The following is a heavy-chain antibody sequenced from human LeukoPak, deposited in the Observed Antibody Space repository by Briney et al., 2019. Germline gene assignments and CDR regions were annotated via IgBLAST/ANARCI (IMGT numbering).Heavy chain of an antibody. V-gene: IGHV3-48*01. Sequence: PGGSLRLSCAASGFIFTSYSMNWVRQAPGKGLEWISYISNSSSTIYYADSVRGRFTTSRDNAKNSLYLQMNSLRAEDTAVYYCTSREGRAGHSGYYSDYWGQGTLVTVSS. J-gene: IGHJ4*02. CDR1: GFIFTSYS. CDR3: TSREGRAGHSGYYSDY. CDR2: ISNSSSTI. D-gene: IGHD3-22*01.